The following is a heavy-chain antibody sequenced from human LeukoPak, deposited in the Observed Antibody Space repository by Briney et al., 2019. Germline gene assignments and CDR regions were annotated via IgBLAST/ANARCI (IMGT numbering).Heavy chain of an antibody. V-gene: IGHV1-2*02. CDR1: GYTFTGYY. CDR3: ARDQGGTNWFDP. D-gene: IGHD2-15*01. Sequence: ASVKVSRKASGYTFTGYYMHWVRQAPGQGLEWMGWINPNSGGTNYAQKFQGRVTMTRDTSISTAYMELSRLRSDDTAVYYCARDQGGTNWFDPWGQGTLVTVSS. CDR2: INPNSGGT. J-gene: IGHJ5*02.